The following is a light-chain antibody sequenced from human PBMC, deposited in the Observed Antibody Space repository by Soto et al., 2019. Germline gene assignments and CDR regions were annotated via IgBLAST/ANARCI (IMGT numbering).Light chain of an antibody. CDR2: GAS. Sequence: EIVMTQSPATLSLSPGERATLSCRASQSVSTNLAWYQQKPGQAPRLLIFGASTRATGIPARFSGSGSGTDFTLTISSLQSEDFAVYSCQQYNNWPRTFGQGTRWISN. CDR1: QSVSTN. J-gene: IGKJ1*01. V-gene: IGKV3-15*01. CDR3: QQYNNWPRT.